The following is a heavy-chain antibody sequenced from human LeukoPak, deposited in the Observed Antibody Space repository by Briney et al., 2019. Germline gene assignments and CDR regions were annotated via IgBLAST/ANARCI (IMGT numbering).Heavy chain of an antibody. J-gene: IGHJ5*02. Sequence: GGSLRLSCAASGFTLSDYYMSWIRQAPGKGLESVSYISSGGSTIFYADSVKGRFTISRDNAKNSLYLQMNSLRAEDTAVYYCARGGRFLEWLFNWFDPWGQGTLVTVSS. CDR1: GFTLSDYY. CDR3: ARGGRFLEWLFNWFDP. CDR2: ISSGGSTI. D-gene: IGHD3-3*01. V-gene: IGHV3-11*04.